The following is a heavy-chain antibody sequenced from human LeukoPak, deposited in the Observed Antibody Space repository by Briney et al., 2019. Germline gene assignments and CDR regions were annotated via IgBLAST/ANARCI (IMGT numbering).Heavy chain of an antibody. V-gene: IGHV3-11*01. CDR1: GFTFSDYY. J-gene: IGHJ4*02. CDR2: ISSRGGTR. D-gene: IGHD3-3*01. CDR3: ALDWGFDY. Sequence: GGSLRLSCAASGFTFSDYYMNWIRQAPGKGLEWIAYISSRGGTRDCADSVKGRFTISRDNAKNSLYLQMNSLRAEDTAVYYCALDWGFDYWGQGTLVTVSS.